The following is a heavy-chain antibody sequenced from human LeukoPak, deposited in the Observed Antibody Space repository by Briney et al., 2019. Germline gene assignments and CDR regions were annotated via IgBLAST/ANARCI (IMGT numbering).Heavy chain of an antibody. CDR2: ISGSGGST. CDR1: GFTFSSYG. V-gene: IGHV3-23*01. J-gene: IGHJ6*03. D-gene: IGHD3-10*01. Sequence: GGTLRLSCAASGFTFSSYGMSWVRQAPGKGLEWVSAISGSGGSTYYADSVKGRFTISRDNSKNTLYLQMNSLRAEDTAVYYCAKGLISGSYFHYYYYMDVWGKGTTVTISS. CDR3: AKGLISGSYFHYYYYMDV.